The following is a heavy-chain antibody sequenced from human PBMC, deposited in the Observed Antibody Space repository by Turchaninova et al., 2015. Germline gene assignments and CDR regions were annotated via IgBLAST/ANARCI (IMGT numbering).Heavy chain of an antibody. CDR3: AREKYYDTSGYSDFQH. Sequence: QILLVQSEAEVKKPGASVKVSCKASGYTFASYGISWVRQAPGQGLEWMGWINTYNDNTNYAQKLQGRVTMTTETSTSTADMELRSLISDDTAGYYCAREKYYDTSGYSDFQHWGQGTLVTVSS. J-gene: IGHJ1*01. CDR2: INTYNDNT. D-gene: IGHD3-22*01. V-gene: IGHV1-18*04. CDR1: GYTFASYG.